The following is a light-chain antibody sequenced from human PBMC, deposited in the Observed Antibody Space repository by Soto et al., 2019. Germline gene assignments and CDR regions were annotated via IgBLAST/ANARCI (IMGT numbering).Light chain of an antibody. J-gene: IGKJ5*01. CDR2: LGS. Sequence: DVEMTRSPLSLPVTPGEPVYISGSSSQSLLHSDGYNYLDWYLQKPGQSPQLLIFLGSDRASGVPDRFTGSGSGRDFTLNISRVEAEDVGVYSCMQGLQIPRTFGQGTRLEIK. V-gene: IGKV2-28*01. CDR3: MQGLQIPRT. CDR1: QSLLHSDGYNY.